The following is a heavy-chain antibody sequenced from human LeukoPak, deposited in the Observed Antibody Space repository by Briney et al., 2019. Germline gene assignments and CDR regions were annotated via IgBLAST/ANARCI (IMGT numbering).Heavy chain of an antibody. V-gene: IGHV3-48*04. CDR2: IDGSSATI. Sequence: PGGSLRLSCAASGFTFNKYSMSWVRQAPGKGLEWISYIDGSSATIYYADSVKGRFTTSRDNTKNSVYLNMNSLRAEDTAMYYCATYGRDGYKGFYWGQGTLVTVSS. CDR3: ATYGRDGYKGFY. CDR1: GFTFNKYS. J-gene: IGHJ4*02. D-gene: IGHD5-24*01.